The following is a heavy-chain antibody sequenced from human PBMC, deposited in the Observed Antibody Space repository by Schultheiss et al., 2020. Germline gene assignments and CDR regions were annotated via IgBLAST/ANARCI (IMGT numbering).Heavy chain of an antibody. CDR2: IKSKTDGGTT. D-gene: IGHD4-17*01. CDR3: TTLTTVTNPPFDY. Sequence: GSLRLSCAASGFTFSNAWMSWVRQAPGKGLEWVGRIKSKTDGGTTDYAAPVKGRFTISRDDSKNTLYLQMNSLKTEDTAVYYCTTLTTVTNPPFDYWGQGTLVTVSS. V-gene: IGHV3-15*01. J-gene: IGHJ4*02. CDR1: GFTFSNAW.